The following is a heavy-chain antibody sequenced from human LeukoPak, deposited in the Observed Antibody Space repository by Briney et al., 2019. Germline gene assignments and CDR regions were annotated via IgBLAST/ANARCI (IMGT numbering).Heavy chain of an antibody. CDR2: ISAYNGNT. J-gene: IGHJ4*02. V-gene: IGHV1-18*01. CDR1: GYTFTSYG. CDR3: ATLFSSSIAARPGVY. Sequence: ASVKVSCKASGYTFTSYGISWVRQAPGQGLEWMGWISAYNGNTNYAQKLQGRVTMTTDTSTSTAYMELRSLRSDDTAVYYCATLFSSSIAARPGVYWGQGTLVTVSS. D-gene: IGHD6-6*01.